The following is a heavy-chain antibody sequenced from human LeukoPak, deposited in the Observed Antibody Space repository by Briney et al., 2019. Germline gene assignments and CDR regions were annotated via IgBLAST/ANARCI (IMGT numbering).Heavy chain of an antibody. CDR3: ASLKNYYDSSGYLVTDAFDI. Sequence: ASVEVSCKASGYTFTGNYMHWVRQAPGQGLEWMGWISPNSGGTNYAQKLQGRVTMTTDTSTSTAYMELRSLKSDDTAVYYCASLKNYYDSSGYLVTDAFDIWGQGTMVTVSS. CDR2: ISPNSGGT. D-gene: IGHD3-22*01. J-gene: IGHJ3*02. V-gene: IGHV1-2*02. CDR1: GYTFTGNY.